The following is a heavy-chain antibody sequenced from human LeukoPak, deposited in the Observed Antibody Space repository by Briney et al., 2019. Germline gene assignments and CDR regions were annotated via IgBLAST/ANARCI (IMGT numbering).Heavy chain of an antibody. D-gene: IGHD2-15*01. CDR3: AKDRGYCSGGNCYNQYGMDV. J-gene: IGHJ6*02. CDR1: GFTFSNYA. V-gene: IGHV3-30-3*02. CDR2: ISYHGRSV. Sequence: GTSLRLSCAASGFTFSNYAMNWVRQAPGKGLEWVAIISYHGRSVDCADSVKGRFTMSRDNSKNTLSLQMNSLRAEDTAVYYCAKDRGYCSGGNCYNQYGMDVWGQGTTVTVSS.